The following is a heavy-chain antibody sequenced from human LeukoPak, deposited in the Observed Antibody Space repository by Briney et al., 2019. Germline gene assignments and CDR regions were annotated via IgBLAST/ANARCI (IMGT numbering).Heavy chain of an antibody. CDR1: GFTFSNHA. CDR3: ARRSFCSGDRCQLYYYYAMDV. V-gene: IGHV3-30-3*01. Sequence: PGGSLRLSCAASGFTFSNHAMHWVRQSPGEGLEWVAVISYDGTSKYYADSVKGRFTISRDNSKNTLFLQMNSLRAEDTAVYYCARRSFCSGDRCQLYYYYAMDVWGQGTTVTVSS. J-gene: IGHJ6*02. D-gene: IGHD2-15*01. CDR2: ISYDGTSK.